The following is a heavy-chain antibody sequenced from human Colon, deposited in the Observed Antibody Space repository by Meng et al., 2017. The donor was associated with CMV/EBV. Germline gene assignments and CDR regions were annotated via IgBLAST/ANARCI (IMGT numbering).Heavy chain of an antibody. J-gene: IGHJ4*02. V-gene: IGHV4-59*12. CDR2: IDYSGSN. CDR3: LNRAYSQGQDF. Sequence: ESLKISCAASGFSFNDYSMSWIRQAPGKGLEWIATIDYSGSNDYNPSLQRRVTMSVDTSKNQFSLNVTSVTAADTAVYYCLNRAYSQGQDFWGQGMLVTVSS. CDR1: GFSFNDYS. D-gene: IGHD5-12*01.